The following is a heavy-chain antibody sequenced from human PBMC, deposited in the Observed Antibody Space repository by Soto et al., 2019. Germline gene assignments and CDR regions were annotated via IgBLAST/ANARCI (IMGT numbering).Heavy chain of an antibody. CDR2: MSSASSTT. CDR1: GFTFGNFA. D-gene: IGHD1-7*01. V-gene: IGHV3-23*01. CDR3: AKNKERELPRIIDY. Sequence: EVQVIESGGGLVQPGGSLRLSCATSGFTFGNFAMSWVRQAPGRGLEWVSGMSSASSTTYYGDSVKGRFTISRDTSKNTLYLQMNSLRAEDTVVYYCAKNKERELPRIIDYWGQGTLVTVSS. J-gene: IGHJ4*02.